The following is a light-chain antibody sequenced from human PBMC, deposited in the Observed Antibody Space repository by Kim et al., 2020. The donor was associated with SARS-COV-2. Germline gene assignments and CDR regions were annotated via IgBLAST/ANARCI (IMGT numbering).Light chain of an antibody. CDR1: QSVSSY. CDR3: QQRSNWLT. J-gene: IGKJ4*01. V-gene: IGKV3-11*01. Sequence: SLSPGERATLSCRASQSVSSYLAWYQQKPGQAPRLLIYDASNRATGIPARFSGSGSGTDFTLTISSLGPEDFAVYYCQQRSNWLTFGGGTKVDIK. CDR2: DAS.